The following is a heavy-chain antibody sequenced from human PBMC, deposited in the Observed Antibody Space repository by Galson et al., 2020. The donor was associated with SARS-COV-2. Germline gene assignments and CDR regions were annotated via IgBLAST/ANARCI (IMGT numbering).Heavy chain of an antibody. CDR1: GFTFSSYG. D-gene: IGHD3-16*01. Sequence: GESLKISCAASGFTFSSYGMHWVRQAPGKGLEWVAVIWYDGSNKYYADSVKGRFTISRDNSKNTLYLQMNSLRAEDTAVYYCARDLYFALPEDAFDIWGQGTMVTVSS. CDR2: IWYDGSNK. V-gene: IGHV3-33*01. CDR3: ARDLYFALPEDAFDI. J-gene: IGHJ3*02.